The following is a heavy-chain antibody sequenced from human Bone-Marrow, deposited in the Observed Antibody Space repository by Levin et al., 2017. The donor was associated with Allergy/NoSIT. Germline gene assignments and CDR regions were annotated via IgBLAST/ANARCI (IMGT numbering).Heavy chain of an antibody. Sequence: GESLKLSCAASGFPFSDYVLNWVRQAPGKGLEWVSVISGSGENTYYADSVKGRFTISRDTSQNTLYLQMNSLSAEDSAIYYCVRTPGALVVTPYFDFWGQGTLVTVSS. CDR2: ISGSGENT. CDR1: GFPFSDYV. J-gene: IGHJ4*02. D-gene: IGHD2-21*01. CDR3: VRTPGALVVTPYFDF. V-gene: IGHV3-23*01.